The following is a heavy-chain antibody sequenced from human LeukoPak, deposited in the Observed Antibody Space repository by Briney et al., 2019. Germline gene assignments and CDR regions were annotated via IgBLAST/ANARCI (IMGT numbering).Heavy chain of an antibody. Sequence: GGSLRLSCAASGFTFSSYGMSWVRQAPGKGLEWVSGINWNGGSTGYADSVKGRFTISRDNAKNSLYLQMNSLRAEDTALYYCARDRDGSHRGAFDIWGQGTMVTVSS. J-gene: IGHJ3*02. V-gene: IGHV3-20*04. CDR3: ARDRDGSHRGAFDI. CDR2: INWNGGST. D-gene: IGHD5-24*01. CDR1: GFTFSSYG.